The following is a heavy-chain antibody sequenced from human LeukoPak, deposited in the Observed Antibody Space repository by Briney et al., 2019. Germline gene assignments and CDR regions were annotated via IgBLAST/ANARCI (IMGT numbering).Heavy chain of an antibody. CDR3: ANPPTVTKIRFGS. D-gene: IGHD4-17*01. CDR2: IGTAGDT. CDR1: GFTFSSYD. J-gene: IGHJ5*01. Sequence: GGSLRLSCAASGFTFSSYDMHWVRQATGKGLEWVSAIGTAGDTYYPGSVKGRFTISRENAKNSLYLQMNSLRAEDTAVYYCANPPTVTKIRFGSWGQGTLVTVSS. V-gene: IGHV3-13*01.